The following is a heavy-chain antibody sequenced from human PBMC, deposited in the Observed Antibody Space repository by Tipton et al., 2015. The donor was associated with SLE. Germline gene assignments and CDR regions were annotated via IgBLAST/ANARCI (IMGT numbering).Heavy chain of an antibody. D-gene: IGHD4-17*01. V-gene: IGHV4-34*09. Sequence: LRLSCAVYGGSFSGYYWSWIRQPPGKGLAWIGYIYYSGSTYYNPSLKSRVTISVDTSKNQFSLKLSSVTAADTAVYYCAREGEVTTSPYYFDYWGQGTLVTVSS. CDR2: IYYSGST. J-gene: IGHJ4*02. CDR1: GGSFSGYY. CDR3: AREGEVTTSPYYFDY.